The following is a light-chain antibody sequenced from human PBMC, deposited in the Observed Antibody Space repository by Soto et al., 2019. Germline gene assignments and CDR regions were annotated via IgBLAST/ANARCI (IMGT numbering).Light chain of an antibody. CDR3: QQYGSSPRT. V-gene: IGKV3-20*01. J-gene: IGKJ1*01. CDR1: QSISSSY. CDR2: GAS. Sequence: VFTQPPGTLSLSPGERATLSCRASQSISSSYLAWYQQKPGQAPRLLIYGASSRATGIPDRFSGSGSGTDFTLTISRLEPEDFAVYYCQQYGSSPRTFGQGTKVDIK.